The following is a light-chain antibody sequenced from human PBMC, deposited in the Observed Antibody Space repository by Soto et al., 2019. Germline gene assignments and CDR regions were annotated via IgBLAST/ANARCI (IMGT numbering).Light chain of an antibody. Sequence: EIVMTQSPATLSVSPGERATLSCRASQSVSSNLAWYQQKPGQPPRLLIYGASTRATGIPARFSGGGSGTEFTLTISSLQSEDFAVYYCQQYNIWWTFGQGNKV. CDR2: GAS. CDR1: QSVSSN. CDR3: QQYNIWWT. J-gene: IGKJ1*01. V-gene: IGKV3-15*01.